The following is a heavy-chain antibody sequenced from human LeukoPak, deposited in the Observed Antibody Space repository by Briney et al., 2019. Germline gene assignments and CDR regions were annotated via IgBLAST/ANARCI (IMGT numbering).Heavy chain of an antibody. CDR2: VNPSAGSP. CDR1: GYTFTSYG. V-gene: IGHV1-46*01. Sequence: ASVKVSFKASGYTFTSYGISWLRQAPGQGLEWMGIVNPSAGSPNYAQQFRGRVTMTRDTSTSTVYMELSSLRSEDTAMYYCARDPHIVVVTAMGAFDIWGQGTMVTVSS. CDR3: ARDPHIVVVTAMGAFDI. J-gene: IGHJ3*02. D-gene: IGHD2-21*02.